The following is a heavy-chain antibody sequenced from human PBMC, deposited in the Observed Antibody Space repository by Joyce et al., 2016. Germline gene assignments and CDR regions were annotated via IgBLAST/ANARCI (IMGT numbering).Heavy chain of an antibody. CDR3: ARAPAPTYYFDF. Sequence: QVQLQESGPGLVKPSETLSLTCVVSGYSISRGYYWVWIRQPPGKRLEWIGIFSRTGTPYYNPSLESRVTVSLDTSNDQFSLNLSSVPAADTAIYYCARAPAPTYYFDFWGQGTLVTVSS. CDR2: FSRTGTP. J-gene: IGHJ4*02. V-gene: IGHV4-38-2*01. CDR1: GYSISRGYY. D-gene: IGHD2-21*01.